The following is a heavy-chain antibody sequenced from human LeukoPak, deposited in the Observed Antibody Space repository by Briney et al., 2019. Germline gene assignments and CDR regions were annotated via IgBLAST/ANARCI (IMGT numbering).Heavy chain of an antibody. CDR1: GFTFSSYG. CDR3: AREIRSDYYGSGKVVDY. D-gene: IGHD3-10*01. V-gene: IGHV3-33*01. Sequence: GGSLRLSCAASGFTFSSYGMHWVRQAPGKGLEWGAVIWYDGSNKYYADSVKGRFTISRDNSKNTLYLQMNSLRAEDTAVYYCAREIRSDYYGSGKVVDYWGQGTLVTVSS. CDR2: IWYDGSNK. J-gene: IGHJ4*02.